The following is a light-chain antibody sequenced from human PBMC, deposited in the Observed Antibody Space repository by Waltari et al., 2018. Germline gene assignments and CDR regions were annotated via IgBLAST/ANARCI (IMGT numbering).Light chain of an antibody. CDR2: DSS. Sequence: DIQMTQSPSSLSASVGDRVTTTCRASPRISTSLNWYQQKPGKAPKRLICDSSTWQSGVPSRFSGSGSGTDFTLTISNLHPEDFATYYCQQSSSAPFTFGPGTRVDIQ. J-gene: IGKJ3*01. CDR1: PRISTS. CDR3: QQSSSAPFT. V-gene: IGKV1-39*01.